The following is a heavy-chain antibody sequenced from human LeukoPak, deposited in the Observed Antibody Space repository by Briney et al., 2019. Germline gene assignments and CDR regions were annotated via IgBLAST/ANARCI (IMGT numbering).Heavy chain of an antibody. CDR2: IYLVDSDT. CDR3: ARLHSGKYFDY. Sequence: GESLKISCKGYGYSFTKNWIGWVREMPGKGLEWMGIIYLVDSDTRYSPSFQGQVTMSADKSISTASLQWSSPKASDTAMYYCARLHSGKYFDYCGQGTQVTVSS. J-gene: IGHJ4*02. V-gene: IGHV5-51*01. CDR1: GYSFTKNW. D-gene: IGHD1-26*01.